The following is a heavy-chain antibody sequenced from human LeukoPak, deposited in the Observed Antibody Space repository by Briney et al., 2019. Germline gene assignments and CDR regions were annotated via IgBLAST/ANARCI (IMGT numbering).Heavy chain of an antibody. CDR2: INPSGGST. D-gene: IGHD2-15*01. J-gene: IGHJ6*02. V-gene: IGHV1-46*01. Sequence: ASVKVSCKASGYTFTSYYMRWVRQAPGQGLEWMGIINPSGGSTSYAQKFQGRVTMTRDTSTSTVYMELSSLRSEDTAVYYCARDLIVVVVAATNEHYYYYYGMDVWGQGTTVTVSS. CDR1: GYTFTSYY. CDR3: ARDLIVVVVAATNEHYYYYYGMDV.